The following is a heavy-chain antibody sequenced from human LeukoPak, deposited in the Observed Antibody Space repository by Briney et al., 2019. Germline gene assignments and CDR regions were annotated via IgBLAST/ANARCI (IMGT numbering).Heavy chain of an antibody. Sequence: GGSLRLSCAASGFTFTSYAMTWVRQAPGKGLEWVSTISGSGGSTYYADSVKGRFTISKDNSKNTLYLQMNSLRAEDTAVYYCAAGGYYDSSGQSMSDYWGQGTLVTVSS. CDR2: ISGSGGST. CDR3: AAGGYYDSSGQSMSDY. D-gene: IGHD3-22*01. CDR1: GFTFTSYA. J-gene: IGHJ4*02. V-gene: IGHV3-23*01.